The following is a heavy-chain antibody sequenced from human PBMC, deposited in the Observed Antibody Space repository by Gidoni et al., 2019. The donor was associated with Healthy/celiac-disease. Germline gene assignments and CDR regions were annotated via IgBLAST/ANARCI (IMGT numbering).Heavy chain of an antibody. Sequence: EVQLVQSGAEVKKPGESLKISCTGSGYSFTSYWIGWVRQMPGKGLEWMGIIYPGDSDTRYSPSFQGQVTISADKSISTAYLQWSSLKASDTAMYYCASPAYYGDYGTEAFDIWGQGTMVTVSS. CDR2: IYPGDSDT. J-gene: IGHJ3*02. CDR3: ASPAYYGDYGTEAFDI. D-gene: IGHD4-17*01. V-gene: IGHV5-51*03. CDR1: GYSFTSYW.